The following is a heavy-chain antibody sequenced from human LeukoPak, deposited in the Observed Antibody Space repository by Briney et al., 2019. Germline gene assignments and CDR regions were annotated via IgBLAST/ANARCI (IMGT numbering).Heavy chain of an antibody. Sequence: PGGSLRLSCAASGFTFSSYWMHWVRQAPGKGLVWVSRINRDGSSTNYADSVKGRFTISRDNDKRPLYLQMNSLRDDATAVPYSPRGHQLLWGQGTLVTVSS. CDR2: INRDGSST. J-gene: IGHJ4*02. CDR1: GFTFSSYW. D-gene: IGHD2-2*01. CDR3: PRGHQLL. V-gene: IGHV3-74*01.